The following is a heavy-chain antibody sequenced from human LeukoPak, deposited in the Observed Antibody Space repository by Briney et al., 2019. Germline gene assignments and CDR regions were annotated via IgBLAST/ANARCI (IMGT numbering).Heavy chain of an antibody. CDR3: ARGGYGSGWYYFDY. V-gene: IGHV4-38-2*02. CDR2: IYHSGST. J-gene: IGHJ4*02. CDR1: GYCISSGYY. Sequence: PSETLSLTCSVSGYCISSGYYWGWLWQPPGKGLEWIGSIYHSGSTYYNPSLKSRVTISVDTSKNQFSLKLSSVTAADTAVYYCARGGYGSGWYYFDYWGQGTLVTVAS. D-gene: IGHD6-19*01.